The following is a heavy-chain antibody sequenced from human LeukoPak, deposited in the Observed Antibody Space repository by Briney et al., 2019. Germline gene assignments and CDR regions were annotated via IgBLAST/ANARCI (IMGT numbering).Heavy chain of an antibody. CDR1: GDSVSSSSYY. D-gene: IGHD3/OR15-3a*01. Sequence: KSSETLSLTCTVSGDSVSSSSYYWDWIRQPRGKGLEWIGSISSDGNTHYNTSLKSRITMSVDTSKNQFSLKLPSVPAAHTAVYFCARLKDWYDTGSDKWFAPWGQGTLVTVSS. J-gene: IGHJ5*02. CDR2: ISSDGNT. CDR3: ARLKDWYDTGSDKWFAP. V-gene: IGHV4-39*01.